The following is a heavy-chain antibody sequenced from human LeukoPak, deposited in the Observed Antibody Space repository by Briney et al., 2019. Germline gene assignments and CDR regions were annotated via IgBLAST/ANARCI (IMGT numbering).Heavy chain of an antibody. J-gene: IGHJ4*02. CDR2: ISSSGSTI. D-gene: IGHD3-22*01. V-gene: IGHV3-48*03. CDR3: ARLKWLSFDY. CDR1: GFPFSSYE. Sequence: GGSLRLSCAAFGFPFSSYEMTWVRQAPGKGLEWVSCISSSGSTINYADSVKGRFTISRDDAKNSLYLQMNSLRAEDTAVYYCARLKWLSFDYWGQGSLVTVSS.